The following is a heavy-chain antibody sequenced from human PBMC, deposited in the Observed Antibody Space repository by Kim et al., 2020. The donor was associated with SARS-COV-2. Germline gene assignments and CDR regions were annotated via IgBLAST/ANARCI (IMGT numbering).Heavy chain of an antibody. CDR3: TSPRGYSGYDNIP. D-gene: IGHD5-12*01. J-gene: IGHJ5*02. CDR1: GFTFSGSA. Sequence: GGSLRLSCAASGFTFSGSAMHWVRQASGKGLEWVGRIRSKANSYATAYAASVKGRFTISRDDSKNTAYLQMNSLKTEDTAVYYCTSPRGYSGYDNIPWGQGTLVTVSS. CDR2: IRSKANSYAT. V-gene: IGHV3-73*01.